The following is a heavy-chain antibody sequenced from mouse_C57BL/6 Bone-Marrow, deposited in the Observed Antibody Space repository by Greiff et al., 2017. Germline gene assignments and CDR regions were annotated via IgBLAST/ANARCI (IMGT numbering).Heavy chain of an antibody. CDR3: ARPDCYGSSYGFAY. CDR1: GFTFSDYG. J-gene: IGHJ3*01. V-gene: IGHV5-17*01. Sequence: EVMLVESGGGLVKPGGSLKLSCAASGFTFSDYGMHWVRQAPEKGLEWVAYISSGSSTIYYADTVKGRFTISRDNAKNTLFLQMTSLRSEVTAMYYCARPDCYGSSYGFAYWGQGTLVTVSA. D-gene: IGHD1-1*01. CDR2: ISSGSSTI.